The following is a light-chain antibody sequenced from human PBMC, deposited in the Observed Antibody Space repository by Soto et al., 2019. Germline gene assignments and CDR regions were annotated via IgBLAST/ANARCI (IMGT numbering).Light chain of an antibody. J-gene: IGKJ1*01. CDR3: QQSYSTPWT. V-gene: IGKV1-39*01. Sequence: DIQMTQSPSSLSASVGDRVTITCRASQIISSYLNWYQQKPGKAPKLVIYAASRLQSGVPSRFSGSGSGPDFTLTISSLQPEDFATYYCQQSYSTPWTFGQGTKVDIK. CDR1: QIISSY. CDR2: AAS.